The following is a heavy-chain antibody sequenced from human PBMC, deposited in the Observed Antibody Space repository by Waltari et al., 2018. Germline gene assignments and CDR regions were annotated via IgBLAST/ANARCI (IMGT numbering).Heavy chain of an antibody. CDR1: GFTFAASA. Sequence: EVQLVESGGGLVQPGRSLRLSCAASGFTFAASAMHGVRQVPGKGLEWGAGMRWNRGRIGYADAVKGRFTIARDNAKNSLYLQMNSLRAEDTALYYCAKDPGGELLPDWYFDYWGQGTLVTVSS. CDR3: AKDPGGELLPDWYFDY. D-gene: IGHD1-7*01. J-gene: IGHJ4*02. CDR2: MRWNRGRI. V-gene: IGHV3-9*01.